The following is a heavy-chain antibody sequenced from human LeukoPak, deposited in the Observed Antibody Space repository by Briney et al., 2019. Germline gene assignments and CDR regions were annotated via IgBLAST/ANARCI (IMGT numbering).Heavy chain of an antibody. CDR2: FDAEDGET. CDR3: ATAAYYYGSGSYCFDY. CDR1: GYTLTELS. Sequence: GASVKVSCKVSGYTLTELSMHWVRQAPGKGLEWMGGFDAEDGETIYAQKFQGRVTMTEDTSTDTAYMELSSLRSEDTAVYYCATAAYYYGSGSYCFDYWGQGTLVTVSS. J-gene: IGHJ4*02. V-gene: IGHV1-24*01. D-gene: IGHD3-10*01.